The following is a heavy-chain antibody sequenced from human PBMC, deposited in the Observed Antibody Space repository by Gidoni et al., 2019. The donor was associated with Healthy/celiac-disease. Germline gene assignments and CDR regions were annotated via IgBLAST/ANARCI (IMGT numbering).Heavy chain of an antibody. CDR1: GGSISSGGSY. CDR3: ARDRRITMVQGPPGVYYYYGMDV. Sequence: QVQLQESGPGLVKPSQTLSLTCTVSGGSISSGGSYWSWIRQHPGKGLEWIGYIYYSGSTYYNPSLKSRVTISVDTSKNQFSLKLSSVTAADTAVYYCARDRRITMVQGPPGVYYYYGMDVWGQGTTVTVSS. V-gene: IGHV4-31*03. D-gene: IGHD3-10*01. J-gene: IGHJ6*02. CDR2: IYYSGST.